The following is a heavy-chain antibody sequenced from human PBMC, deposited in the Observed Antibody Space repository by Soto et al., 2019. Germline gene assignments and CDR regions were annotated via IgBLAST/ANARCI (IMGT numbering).Heavy chain of an antibody. J-gene: IGHJ6*03. Sequence: GASVKVSCKASGYTFTSYGISWVRQAPGQGLEWMGWISAYNGNTNYAQKLQGRVTMTTDTSTSTAYMELRSLRSDDTAVYYCAGGDPIATRPYYYYMDVWGKGTTVTVSS. D-gene: IGHD6-6*01. V-gene: IGHV1-18*01. CDR1: GYTFTSYG. CDR3: AGGDPIATRPYYYYMDV. CDR2: ISAYNGNT.